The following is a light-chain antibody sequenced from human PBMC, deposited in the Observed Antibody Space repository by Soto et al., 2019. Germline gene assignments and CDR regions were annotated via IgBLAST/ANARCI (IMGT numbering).Light chain of an antibody. V-gene: IGKV1-5*03. CDR3: QQYNPYSPYT. CDR2: KAS. CDR1: QTVSSW. J-gene: IGKJ2*01. Sequence: DIQMTQFPSTLSASIGDRVTITCRASQTVSSWLAWYQQKPGKAPKLLIYKASNLESGVPSRFSGSGSGTEFTLTINSLQPDDFATYYCQQYNPYSPYTFGQGTRLEIK.